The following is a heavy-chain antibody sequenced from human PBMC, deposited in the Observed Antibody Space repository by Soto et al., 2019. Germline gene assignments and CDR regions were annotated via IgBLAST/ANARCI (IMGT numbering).Heavy chain of an antibody. CDR1: GYSFTSYW. D-gene: IGHD2-15*01. V-gene: IGHV5-10-1*01. CDR3: GSLRGSCSVSLVHNFSY. Sequence: GESLKISCKGSGYSFTSYWISWVRQMPGKGLEWMGRIDPSDSYTNYSPSFQGHVTISADKSISTAYLQWSSLKASDTAMYYCGSLRGSCSVSLVHNFSYWGEGSWAFVSS. J-gene: IGHJ4*02. CDR2: IDPSDSYT.